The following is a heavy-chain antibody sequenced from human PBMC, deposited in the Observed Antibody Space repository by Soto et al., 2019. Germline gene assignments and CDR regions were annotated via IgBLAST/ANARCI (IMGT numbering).Heavy chain of an antibody. J-gene: IGHJ6*03. V-gene: IGHV3-33*01. D-gene: IGHD3-10*01. CDR2: IWYDGSNK. CDR3: TRRCPYGSGMHGSYYSHMDV. Sequence: QVQLVESGGGVVQPGRSLRLSCTTSAFAFTDYDMHWVRQTPGKGLEWVARIWYDGSNKYYADSVRGRCTISRDDYKNTVALQMRRLRVEDTGVYYGTRRCPYGSGMHGSYYSHMDVWGQWTTVTVSS. CDR1: AFAFTDYD.